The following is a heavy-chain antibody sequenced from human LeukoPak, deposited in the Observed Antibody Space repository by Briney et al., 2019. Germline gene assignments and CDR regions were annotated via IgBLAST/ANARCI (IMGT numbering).Heavy chain of an antibody. V-gene: IGHV3-30*04. CDR3: AKGRNEDGDAALNY. CDR2: ISDDGRNK. J-gene: IGHJ4*02. Sequence: GGSLRLSCAASGFTFSNYAMHWVRQAPGKGLEWVAVISDDGRNKYYADSVKGRFTISRDNSKNTLDLYMNSLRSEDTALYYCAKGRNEDGDAALNYWGQGTLVTVS. D-gene: IGHD4-17*01. CDR1: GFTFSNYA.